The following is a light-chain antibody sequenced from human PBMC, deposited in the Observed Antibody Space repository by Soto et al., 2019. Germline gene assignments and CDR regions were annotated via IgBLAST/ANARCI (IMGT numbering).Light chain of an antibody. CDR2: GAS. V-gene: IGKV3-20*01. J-gene: IGKJ2*01. CDR3: QQYGGSQIP. Sequence: ILLTQSPCTVSLSPGERVTLSCMASHSVTTRLAWYHHKPGQAPRLLMSGASSRAYGVPVRFSGSGSGTDITITIIRLEPEDFVLYYCQQYGGSQIPFG. CDR1: HSVTTR.